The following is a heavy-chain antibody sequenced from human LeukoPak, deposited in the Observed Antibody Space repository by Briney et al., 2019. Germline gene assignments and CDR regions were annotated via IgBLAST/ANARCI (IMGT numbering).Heavy chain of an antibody. J-gene: IGHJ4*02. CDR2: IWYDGSNK. CDR1: GFTFSSYG. Sequence: GGSLRLSCAASGFTFSSYGMHWVRQAPGKGLEWVAVIWYDGSNKYYADSVKGRFTISRDNSKNTLYLQMNSLRAEDTAVYYCAKEADSSSWYSREGYFDYWGQGTLVTVSS. D-gene: IGHD6-13*01. V-gene: IGHV3-33*06. CDR3: AKEADSSSWYSREGYFDY.